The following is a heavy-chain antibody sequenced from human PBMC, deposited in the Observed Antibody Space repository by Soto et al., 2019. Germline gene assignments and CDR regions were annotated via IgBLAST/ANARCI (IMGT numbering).Heavy chain of an antibody. CDR1: GGTFSSYT. D-gene: IGHD2-15*01. CDR3: ARELLNCSGGSCYSHNWFDP. J-gene: IGHJ5*02. CDR2: IIPILGIA. Sequence: SVKVACKASGGTFSSYTISWVRQAPGQGLEWMGRIIPILGIANYAQKFQGRVTITADKSTSTAYMELSSLRSEDTAVYYCARELLNCSGGSCYSHNWFDPWGQGTLVTVSS. V-gene: IGHV1-69*04.